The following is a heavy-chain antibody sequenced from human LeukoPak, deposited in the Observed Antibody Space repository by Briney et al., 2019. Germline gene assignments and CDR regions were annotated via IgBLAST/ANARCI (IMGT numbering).Heavy chain of an antibody. CDR1: GYTFTSYD. CDR3: ARVSQSGYDFWSGYSYYYYTDV. J-gene: IGHJ6*03. CDR2: MNPNSGNT. Sequence: GSSVKVSCKASGYTFTSYDINWVRQATGQGLEWMGWMNPNSGNTGYAQKFQGRVTITRNTSISTAYMELSSLRSEDTAVYYCARVSQSGYDFWSGYSYYYYTDVWGKGTTVTVSS. D-gene: IGHD3-3*01. V-gene: IGHV1-8*03.